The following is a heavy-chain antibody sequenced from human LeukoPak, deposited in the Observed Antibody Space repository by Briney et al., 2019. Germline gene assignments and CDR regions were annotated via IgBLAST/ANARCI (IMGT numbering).Heavy chain of an antibody. CDR2: IVVGSGHT. J-gene: IGHJ4*02. V-gene: IGHV1-58*01. CDR3: ARRPSGWYNFDY. CDR1: GFTPGSA. D-gene: IGHD6-19*01. Sequence: SVMVSCKASGFTPGSAVQWVRQARGQSLEWIGWIVVGSGHTNYAQKFQGRVTITRDTSTNTYYMDLSSLRSEDTAVYYCARRPSGWYNFDYWGQGTLVTVSS.